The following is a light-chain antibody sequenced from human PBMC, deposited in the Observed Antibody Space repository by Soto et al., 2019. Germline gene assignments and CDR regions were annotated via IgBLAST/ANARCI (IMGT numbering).Light chain of an antibody. Sequence: QSALTQPAXVSGSPGQSITIXCTGTSSDVGGYNFVSWYQQHPGKAPKLMIYDVNIRPSGISNRFSGSKSGNTASLTISGLQAEDEADYYCCSYASSSTRVIFGGGTKLTVL. V-gene: IGLV2-14*03. CDR2: DVN. CDR3: CSYASSSTRVI. CDR1: SSDVGGYNF. J-gene: IGLJ2*01.